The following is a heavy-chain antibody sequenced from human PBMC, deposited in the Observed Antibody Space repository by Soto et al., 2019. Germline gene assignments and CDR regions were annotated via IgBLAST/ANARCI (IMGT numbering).Heavy chain of an antibody. V-gene: IGHV1-3*01. Sequence: QDQLVQSGAEVKKPGASVKISCESSGYSFTSLFIHWVRQAPGQRPEWMGWIHGGNGDTKYSQKLQGRVTITRDTSASTAHMELGSLRPEDTAVYFCASAPAGYWGQGTLVTVSS. CDR2: IHGGNGDT. D-gene: IGHD2-2*01. CDR3: ASAPAGY. J-gene: IGHJ4*02. CDR1: GYSFTSLF.